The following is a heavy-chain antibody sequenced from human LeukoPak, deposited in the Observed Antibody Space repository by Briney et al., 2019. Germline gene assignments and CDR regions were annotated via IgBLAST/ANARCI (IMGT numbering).Heavy chain of an antibody. J-gene: IGHJ4*02. CDR2: ISATGDST. Sequence: GGSLRLSCAVSGFRFDNYAMSWVRQAPGKGLDWVSTISATGDSTYYADSVKGRFTVSRDNSKDTVYLQLNSLSAEDTAVYYCYGEGYWGQGTLVTVSS. CDR3: YGEGY. CDR1: GFRFDNYA. V-gene: IGHV3-23*01. D-gene: IGHD4/OR15-4a*01.